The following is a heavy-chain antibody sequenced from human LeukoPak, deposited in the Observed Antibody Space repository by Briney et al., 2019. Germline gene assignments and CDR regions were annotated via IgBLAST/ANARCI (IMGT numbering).Heavy chain of an antibody. CDR1: GFTFDDFG. Sequence: GGSLRLSCAASGFTFDDFGMSWVRQVPGKGLEWVSGINWNGDSTGYVDSVKGRFTISRDNAKNSLYLQLNSLRAEDTALYYCARRSRRGYSYGFDYWGQGTLVIVSS. J-gene: IGHJ4*02. V-gene: IGHV3-20*04. CDR2: INWNGDST. CDR3: ARRSRRGYSYGFDY. D-gene: IGHD5-18*01.